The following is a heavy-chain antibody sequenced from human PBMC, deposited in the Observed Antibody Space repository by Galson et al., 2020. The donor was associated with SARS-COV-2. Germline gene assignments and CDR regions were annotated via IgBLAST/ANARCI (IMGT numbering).Heavy chain of an antibody. Sequence: SCAASGFTFTKNWMTWVRQAPGKGLEWVAKINQDGTDEYYVASVKGRFTISRDNAKNSLYLQMNSLRAEDTAVYYCARTLWFGEGRGRPLGGWFDPWGQGTLVTVSS. CDR1: GFTFTKNW. J-gene: IGHJ5*02. V-gene: IGHV3-7*03. CDR2: INQDGTDE. D-gene: IGHD3-10*01. CDR3: ARTLWFGEGRGRPLGGWFDP.